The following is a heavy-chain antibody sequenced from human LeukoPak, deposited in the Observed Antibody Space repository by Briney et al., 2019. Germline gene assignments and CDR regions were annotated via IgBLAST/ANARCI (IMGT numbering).Heavy chain of an antibody. CDR3: VILDIVVVPAAPTPDNWFDP. J-gene: IGHJ5*02. Sequence: PGGSLRLSCSASGFTFSSYAMHWVRQAPGKGLEYVSAISSNGGSTYYEDSVKGGFTISRDNSKNTLYLQMSSLRAEDTAVYYCVILDIVVVPAAPTPDNWFDPWGQGTLVTVSS. CDR1: GFTFSSYA. V-gene: IGHV3-64D*09. CDR2: ISSNGGST. D-gene: IGHD2-2*01.